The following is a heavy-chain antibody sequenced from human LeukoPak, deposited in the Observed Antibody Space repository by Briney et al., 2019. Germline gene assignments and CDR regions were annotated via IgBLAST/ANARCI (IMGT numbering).Heavy chain of an antibody. D-gene: IGHD3-10*01. Sequence: GGSLRLSCAASGFTFSSYSMNWVRQAPGKGLEWVSSISSSSSYIYYADSVKSRFTISRDNAKNSLYLQMNSLRAEDTAVYYCARVNGITMVRGLSDYWGQGTLVTVSS. CDR1: GFTFSSYS. CDR2: ISSSSSYI. J-gene: IGHJ4*02. CDR3: ARVNGITMVRGLSDY. V-gene: IGHV3-21*01.